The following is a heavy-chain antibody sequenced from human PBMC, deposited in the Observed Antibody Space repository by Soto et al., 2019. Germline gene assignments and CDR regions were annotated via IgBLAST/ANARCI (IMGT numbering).Heavy chain of an antibody. CDR1: GGSVRSGSYF. Sequence: LETLSLTCTVSGGSVRSGSYFWSWIRQPPGKGLEWIGYIYYSGSTNYNPSLKSRVTISVDTSKNQFSLKLSSVTAADTAVYYCARVVVTAQYAEYFQHWGQGTLVTVSS. D-gene: IGHD2-21*02. V-gene: IGHV4-61*01. J-gene: IGHJ1*01. CDR2: IYYSGST. CDR3: ARVVVTAQYAEYFQH.